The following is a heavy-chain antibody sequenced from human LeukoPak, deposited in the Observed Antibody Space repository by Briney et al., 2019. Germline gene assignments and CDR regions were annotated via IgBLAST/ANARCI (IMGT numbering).Heavy chain of an antibody. CDR3: AIMHGYYDGSGFWVQ. J-gene: IGHJ4*02. V-gene: IGHV3-23*01. Sequence: GGSLRLSCAASGFTFSSYTMNWVRQAPGKGLEWVSFISPSGDRTSNADSVEGRFTISRDNTRNTLYLQMNSLRDEDTGVYYCAIMHGYYDGSGFWVQWGQGTLVTVSS. CDR1: GFTFSSYT. CDR2: ISPSGDRT. D-gene: IGHD3-22*01.